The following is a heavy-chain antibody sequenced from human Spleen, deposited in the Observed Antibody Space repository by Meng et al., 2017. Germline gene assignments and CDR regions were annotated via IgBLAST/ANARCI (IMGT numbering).Heavy chain of an antibody. CDR3: GKDGRAGGSWIDY. D-gene: IGHD1-1*01. Sequence: QVQLVESGGGLVQPGRSPRLSCAASGFTFSTYGMHWVRQAPGKGLEWVAVISYDGNTKNYADSVKGRFTISRDNSKNTLFLQMNSLRSEDTAVYYCGKDGRAGGSWIDYWGLGTLVTVSS. J-gene: IGHJ4*02. CDR2: ISYDGNTK. V-gene: IGHV3-30*18. CDR1: GFTFSTYG.